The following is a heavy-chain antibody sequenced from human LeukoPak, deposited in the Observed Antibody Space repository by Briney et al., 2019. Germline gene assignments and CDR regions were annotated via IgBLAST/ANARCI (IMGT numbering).Heavy chain of an antibody. CDR1: GGSVRSSSYY. D-gene: IGHD1-26*01. CDR2: IYYTGTT. V-gene: IGHV4-39*07. CDR3: ARAYSGSYYEPSPFDY. J-gene: IGHJ4*02. Sequence: PSETLSLTCTVSGGSVRSSSYYWDWIRQPPGKGLEWIGSIYYTGTTYYNPSLKSRVTISVDTSKNQFSLKLSSVTAADTAVYYCARAYSGSYYEPSPFDYWGQGTLVTVSS.